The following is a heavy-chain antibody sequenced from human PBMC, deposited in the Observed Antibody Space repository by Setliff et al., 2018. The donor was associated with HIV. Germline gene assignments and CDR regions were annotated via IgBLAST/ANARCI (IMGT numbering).Heavy chain of an antibody. V-gene: IGHV3-7*01. CDR1: GFTFSKYW. CDR3: ARDPRVDAFDL. D-gene: IGHD3-3*02. J-gene: IGHJ4*03. CDR2: VNPDGSEA. Sequence: GGSLRLSCAASGFTFSKYWMSWVRQAPGKGLEWVASVNPDGSEASSVGSMKGRFTLSRDNSKDTAFLQMNSLTIKDTGVYYCARDPRVDAFDLWGRGTVVTVSS.